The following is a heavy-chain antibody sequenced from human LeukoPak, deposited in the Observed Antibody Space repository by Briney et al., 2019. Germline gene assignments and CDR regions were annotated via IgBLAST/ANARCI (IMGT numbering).Heavy chain of an antibody. CDR1: GFTFSSYA. Sequence: PGGSLRLSCAASGFTFSSYAMHWVRQAPGKGLEYVSAISSNGGSTYYANSVKGRFTISRDNSKNTLYLQMGSLRAEDMAVYYCARDRGSSWYSDYYYYYMDVWGKGTTVTVSS. V-gene: IGHV3-64*01. J-gene: IGHJ6*03. CDR2: ISSNGGST. D-gene: IGHD6-13*01. CDR3: ARDRGSSWYSDYYYYYMDV.